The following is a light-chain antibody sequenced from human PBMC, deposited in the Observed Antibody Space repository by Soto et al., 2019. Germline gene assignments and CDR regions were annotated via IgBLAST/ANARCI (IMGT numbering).Light chain of an antibody. CDR3: QQYGSSPRT. CDR1: QSVSSSY. J-gene: IGKJ4*01. V-gene: IGKV3-20*01. CDR2: GAS. Sequence: EIVLTQSPGTLSLSPGERATLSCRASQSVSSSYLAWYQQKPGQAPRLLIYGASSRATGIPDRFSGSGSGTDFTLNIRRLEPEDFAVYYCQQYGSSPRTFGGGTKVEIK.